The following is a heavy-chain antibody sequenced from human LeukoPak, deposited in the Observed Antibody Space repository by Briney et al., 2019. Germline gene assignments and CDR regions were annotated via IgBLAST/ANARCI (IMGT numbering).Heavy chain of an antibody. Sequence: GGSLTLSCAASGFTFSNYWMSWVRQAPGKRLEWVAHINKDGSEKYYVDSVKGRFTISRDNAKNSLYLQMNSLRLQDTAVYYCARDKVTYWGRGTLVTVPS. J-gene: IGHJ4*02. CDR2: INKDGSEK. V-gene: IGHV3-7*01. CDR1: GFTFSNYW. CDR3: ARDKVTY.